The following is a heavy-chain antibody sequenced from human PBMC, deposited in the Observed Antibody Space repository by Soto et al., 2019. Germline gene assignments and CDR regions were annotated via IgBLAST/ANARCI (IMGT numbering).Heavy chain of an antibody. CDR1: GFTFSNYA. Sequence: EVPLLESGGGLVQPGGSLRLSCADSGFTFSNYALTWVRQAPGKGLEWVSSISGSGRNTYYAVSVKGRFTISRDNSKNTLYLQMNGLRAEDTAVYYCATVSNSDYGGYWGQGTLVTVSP. D-gene: IGHD4-17*01. CDR3: ATVSNSDYGGY. J-gene: IGHJ4*02. V-gene: IGHV3-23*01. CDR2: ISGSGRNT.